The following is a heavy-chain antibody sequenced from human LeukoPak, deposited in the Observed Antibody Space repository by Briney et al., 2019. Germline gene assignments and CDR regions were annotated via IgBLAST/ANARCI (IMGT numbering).Heavy chain of an antibody. J-gene: IGHJ4*02. CDR2: ISYDGSNK. D-gene: IGHD1-26*01. CDR1: GFTFSSYG. V-gene: IGHV3-30*03. Sequence: PGRSLRLSCAASGFTFSSYGMHWVRQAPGKGLEWVAVISYDGSNKYYADSVKGRFTISRDNYKNTLYLQMNSLRAEDTAVYYCAGGASYFDYWGQGTLVTVSS. CDR3: AGGASYFDY.